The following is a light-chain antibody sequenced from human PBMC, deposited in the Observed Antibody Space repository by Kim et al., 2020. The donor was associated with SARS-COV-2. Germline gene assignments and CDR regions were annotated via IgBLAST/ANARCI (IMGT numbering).Light chain of an antibody. CDR1: QSIANN. V-gene: IGKV3-15*01. J-gene: IGKJ3*01. CDR2: GAS. CDR3: QQYNLCPPNT. Sequence: EIVLKLSPATLFVSLGERVTLSCRASQSIANNLAWHDQRPGQAPRLLIYGASTRATGIPARFSGSGSGTEFTLTITSLQSEDFGVYYCQQYNLCPPNTVGIGTKVVIK.